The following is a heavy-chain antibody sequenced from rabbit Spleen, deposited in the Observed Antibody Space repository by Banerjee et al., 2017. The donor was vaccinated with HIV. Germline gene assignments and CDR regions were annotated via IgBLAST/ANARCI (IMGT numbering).Heavy chain of an antibody. V-gene: IGHV1S40*01. CDR3: ARDLVAVIGWNFNL. J-gene: IGHJ4*01. D-gene: IGHD1-1*01. CDR1: GFDFSRGYD. CDR2: INIVTGKS. Sequence: QQLVESGGGLVKPGASLTLTCKASGFDFSRGYDMCWVRQAPGKGLEWIACINIVTGKSVYASWAKGRFTMSRTSSTTVTLQMTSLTAADTATYFCARDLVAVIGWNFNLWGPGTLVTVS.